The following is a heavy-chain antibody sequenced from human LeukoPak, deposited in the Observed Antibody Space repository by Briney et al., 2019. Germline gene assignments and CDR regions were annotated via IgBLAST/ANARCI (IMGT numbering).Heavy chain of an antibody. D-gene: IGHD4-11*01. CDR3: ARHSINYNNYKDYYYYMDV. Sequence: GGSLRLSCAASGFTFSRYSMDWVRQAPGQGLEWISYISTDSTVIKYADSVKGRFTISRDNAKNSLFLQMNSLRVEDTAVYYCARHSINYNNYKDYYYYMDVWGKGTTVTVSS. J-gene: IGHJ6*03. CDR1: GFTFSRYS. V-gene: IGHV3-48*01. CDR2: ISTDSTVI.